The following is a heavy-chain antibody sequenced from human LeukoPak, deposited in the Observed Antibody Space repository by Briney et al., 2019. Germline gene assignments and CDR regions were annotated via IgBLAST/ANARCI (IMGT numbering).Heavy chain of an antibody. Sequence: SETLSLTCTVSGGSISSSRWWGWVRQPPGKGLEWVGEIHHSGSTNSNPSLKSRLTISVDKSKNQFSLRLNSVTAADTAVYYCAREFVQGSSLPYFDCWGQGTLVTVSS. CDR1: GGSISSSRW. CDR2: IHHSGST. V-gene: IGHV4-4*02. J-gene: IGHJ4*02. CDR3: AREFVQGSSLPYFDC. D-gene: IGHD1-26*01.